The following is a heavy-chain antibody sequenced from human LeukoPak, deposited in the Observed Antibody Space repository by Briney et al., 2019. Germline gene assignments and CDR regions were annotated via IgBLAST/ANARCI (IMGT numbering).Heavy chain of an antibody. CDR1: GGSISSYY. V-gene: IGHV4-4*07. CDR2: IYYSGST. D-gene: IGHD3-22*01. CDR3: AREDYYDSSGYWALAFDI. J-gene: IGHJ3*02. Sequence: SETLSLTCTVSGGSISSYYWSWIRQPAGKGLEWIGRIYYSGSTNYNPSLKSRVTISVDTSKNQFSLKLSSVTAADTAVYYCAREDYYDSSGYWALAFDIWGQGKMVTVSS.